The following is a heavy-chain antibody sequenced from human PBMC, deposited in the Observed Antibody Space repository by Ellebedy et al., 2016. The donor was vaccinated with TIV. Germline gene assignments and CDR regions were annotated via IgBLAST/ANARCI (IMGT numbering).Heavy chain of an antibody. V-gene: IGHV4-34*01. CDR1: GGSFSGYY. Sequence: MPSETLSLTCAVYGGSFSGYYWSWIRQPPGKGLEWIGEINHTGSTNYNPSLKSRVTISVDTSKNQFSLKLSSVTAADTAVYYCASLHNYYGSGSYPYYYYYGMDVWGQGTTVTVSS. J-gene: IGHJ6*02. CDR2: INHTGST. CDR3: ASLHNYYGSGSYPYYYYYGMDV. D-gene: IGHD3-10*01.